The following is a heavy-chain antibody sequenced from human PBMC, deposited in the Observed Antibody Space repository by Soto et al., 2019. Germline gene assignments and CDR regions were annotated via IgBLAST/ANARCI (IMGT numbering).Heavy chain of an antibody. CDR2: IYWDCAK. CDR3: APSRCCGDCLWSYSSHYYYGMDV. V-gene: IGHV2-5*02. J-gene: IGHJ6*02. CDR1: WFSLNTGGLG. Sequence: QITLKESGPTLVKPTQTLTLTCTFSWFSLNTGGLGVGWIRQPPGKALEWLALIYWDCAKLYSQSLKSRLSITKDTSNTQVVLTRTNMDPVDTATYYCAPSRCCGDCLWSYSSHYYYGMDVWGQGTTVTVSS. D-gene: IGHD2-21*02.